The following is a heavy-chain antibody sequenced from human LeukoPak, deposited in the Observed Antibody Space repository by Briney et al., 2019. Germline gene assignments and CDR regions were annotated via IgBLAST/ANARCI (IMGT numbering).Heavy chain of an antibody. CDR3: AKARVRRGYYYYGMAV. J-gene: IGHJ6*02. CDR1: GFTFDDYV. D-gene: IGHD1-1*01. Sequence: GGSLRLSCAASGFTFDDYVMHWARQGPGKGLEWVSLISGDGGRTYYADSVKGRFTISRDNSKNFLYLQMNSLRTEDTALYYCAKARVRRGYYYYGMAVWGQGTTVTVSS. V-gene: IGHV3-43*02. CDR2: ISGDGGRT.